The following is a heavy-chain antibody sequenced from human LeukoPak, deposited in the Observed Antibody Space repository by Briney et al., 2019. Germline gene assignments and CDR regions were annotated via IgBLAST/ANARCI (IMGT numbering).Heavy chain of an antibody. V-gene: IGHV6-1*01. Sequence: SQTLSLTCAISGDSVSSNSAAWHWIRQSPSRGLEWLGRTYYRSKWYNDYAVSVKSRITINPDTSKNQFSLQLNSVTPEDTAVYYCARGELVPRVHYYYYYGMDVWGQGTTVTVSS. D-gene: IGHD6-13*01. CDR1: GDSVSSNSAA. CDR2: TYYRSKWYN. J-gene: IGHJ6*02. CDR3: ARGELVPRVHYYYYYGMDV.